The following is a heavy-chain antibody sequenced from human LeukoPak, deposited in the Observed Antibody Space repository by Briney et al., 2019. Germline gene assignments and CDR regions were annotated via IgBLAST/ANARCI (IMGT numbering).Heavy chain of an antibody. V-gene: IGHV4-59*01. J-gene: IGHJ5*02. CDR3: ARGLNWFDP. CDR1: GGSISSYY. CDR2: IYYSGST. Sequence: SETLSLTCTVSGGSISSYYWSWIRQPPGKGLEWIGYIYYSGSTNYNPPLKSRVTISVDTSKNQFSLKLSSVTAADTAVYYCARGLNWFDPWGQGTLVTVSS.